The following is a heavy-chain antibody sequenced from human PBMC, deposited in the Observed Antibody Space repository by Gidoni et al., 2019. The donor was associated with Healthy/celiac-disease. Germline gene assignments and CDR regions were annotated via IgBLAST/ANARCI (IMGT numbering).Heavy chain of an antibody. J-gene: IGHJ6*02. V-gene: IGHV1-24*01. CDR3: ATDLRDSSSWETYYYYGMDV. Sequence: QVQLVQSGAEVKKPGASVKVSCKVSGYTLTELSMHWVLQAPGKGLEWMGGFDPEDGETIYAQKFQGRVTMTEDTSTDTAYMELSSLRSEDTAVYYCATDLRDSSSWETYYYYGMDVGGQGTTVTVSS. CDR2: FDPEDGET. CDR1: GYTLTELS. D-gene: IGHD6-13*01.